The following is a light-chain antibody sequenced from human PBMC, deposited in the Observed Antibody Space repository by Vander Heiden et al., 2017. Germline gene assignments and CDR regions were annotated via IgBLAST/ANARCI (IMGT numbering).Light chain of an antibody. J-gene: IGKJ4*01. CDR1: QTFLKSSNNKNY. Sequence: DIVMTQYPDFLAVSLGESPSVNCQSRQTFLKSSNNKNYLAWYQHKPGHPPKLLIYWASPRQSGVPDRFSGAGSGTDYTLTISGLRAEDVAVYYCQQYFTIPLPFGGGTKVEI. V-gene: IGKV4-1*01. CDR3: QQYFTIPLP. CDR2: WAS.